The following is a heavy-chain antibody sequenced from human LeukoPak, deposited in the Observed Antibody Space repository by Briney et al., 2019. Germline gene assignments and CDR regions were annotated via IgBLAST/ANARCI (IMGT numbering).Heavy chain of an antibody. CDR1: GFIFDAHG. D-gene: IGHD3-10*01. V-gene: IGHV3-9*01. J-gene: IGHJ2*01. CDR3: VKEYGSGSPLLDWYFDL. Sequence: PGRSLRLSCAASGFIFDAHGMHWVRQAPGKGLEWVSGISWNSGNMGYADSVKGRFTISRDNAKNSLYLQVNSLRAEDTALYYCVKEYGSGSPLLDWYFDLWGRGTLVTVSS. CDR2: ISWNSGNM.